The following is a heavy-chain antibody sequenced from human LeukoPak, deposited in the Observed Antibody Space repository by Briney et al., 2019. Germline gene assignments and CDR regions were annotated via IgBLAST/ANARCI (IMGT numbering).Heavy chain of an antibody. CDR1: GYTFTGYY. CDR3: ATDLTIFGVVAGMDV. J-gene: IGHJ6*02. D-gene: IGHD3-3*01. V-gene: IGHV1-2*02. CDR2: INPNSGGT. Sequence: ASVKVSCKASGYTFTGYYMHWVRQAPGQGLEWMGWINPNSGGTNYAQKFQGRVTMTEDTSTDTAYMELSSLRSEDTAVYYCATDLTIFGVVAGMDVWGQGTTVTVSS.